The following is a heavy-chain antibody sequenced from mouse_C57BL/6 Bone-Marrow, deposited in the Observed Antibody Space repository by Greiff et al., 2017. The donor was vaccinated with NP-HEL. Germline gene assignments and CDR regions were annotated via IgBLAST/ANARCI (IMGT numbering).Heavy chain of an antibody. CDR1: GYAFTNYL. V-gene: IGHV1-54*01. J-gene: IGHJ3*01. Sequence: QVQLKQSGAELVRPGTSVKVSCKASGYAFTNYLIEWVKQRPGQGLEWIGVINPGSGGTNYNEKFKGKATLTADKSSSTAYMQLSSLTSEDSAVYFCARSSRPWFAYWGQGTLVTVSA. CDR2: INPGSGGT. CDR3: ARSSRPWFAY.